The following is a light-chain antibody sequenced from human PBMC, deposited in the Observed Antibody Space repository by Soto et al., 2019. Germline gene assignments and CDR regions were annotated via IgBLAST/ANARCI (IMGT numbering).Light chain of an antibody. CDR3: QRYHEFQYI. V-gene: IGKV1-5*03. J-gene: IGKJ2*01. CDR2: KAI. Sequence: DIQMTQSPSTLSASVGDRVTITCRASQSISTWLAWYQQKPGKAPKLLIYKAINLQSGVPSRFSGSGSGTEFTLTISSLHPDDFATYYCQRYHEFQYIFGQGTKLEMK. CDR1: QSISTW.